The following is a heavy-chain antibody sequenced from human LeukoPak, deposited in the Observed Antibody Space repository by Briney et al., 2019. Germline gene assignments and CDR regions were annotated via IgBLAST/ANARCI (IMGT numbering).Heavy chain of an antibody. CDR3: ARDLVVVVPAAIPYYYYYMDV. J-gene: IGHJ6*03. CDR2: IIPIFGTA. V-gene: IGHV1-69*05. Sequence: SVKVSCKASGGTFSSYAISWVRQAPGQGLEWMGRIIPIFGTANYAQKFQGRVTITTDESTSTAYMELSSLRTEDTAVYYCARDLVVVVPAAIPYYYYYMDVWGKGTTVTVSS. D-gene: IGHD2-2*01. CDR1: GGTFSSYA.